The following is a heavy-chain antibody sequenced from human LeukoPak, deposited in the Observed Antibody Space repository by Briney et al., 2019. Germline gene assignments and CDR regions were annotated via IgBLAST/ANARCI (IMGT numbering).Heavy chain of an antibody. Sequence: VASVKVSCKASGYTFTAYHMHWVRQTPGQGLEWMGRINPNSGGTNYAQKFQGRVTMTRDTSISTAYMELSRLTSDDTAVYYCAREGSQDYSNYFNWFDPWGQGSLVTVSS. CDR3: AREGSQDYSNYFNWFDP. CDR2: INPNSGGT. D-gene: IGHD4-11*01. J-gene: IGHJ5*02. CDR1: GYTFTAYH. V-gene: IGHV1-2*06.